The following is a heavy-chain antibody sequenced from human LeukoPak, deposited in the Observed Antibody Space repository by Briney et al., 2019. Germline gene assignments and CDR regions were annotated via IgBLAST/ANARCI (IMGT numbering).Heavy chain of an antibody. CDR3: ARGHSYGYGWFDP. V-gene: IGHV4-59*01. CDR1: GGSISSYY. Sequence: PSETLSLTCTVSGGSISSYYWSWIRQPPGKGLEWIGYIYSSGSTNSNPSLKSRVTISVDTSNNQFSLKLSSVTAADTAVYYCARGHSYGYGWFDPWGQGTLVTVSS. J-gene: IGHJ5*02. D-gene: IGHD5-18*01. CDR2: IYSSGST.